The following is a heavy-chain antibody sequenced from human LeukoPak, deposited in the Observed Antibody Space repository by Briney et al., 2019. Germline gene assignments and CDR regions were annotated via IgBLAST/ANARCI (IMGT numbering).Heavy chain of an antibody. Sequence: GGSLRLSCAASGFTFNTYSMNWVRQAPGKGLEWVSYISSGSSTIYYADSVKGRFTISRDNAKNSLYLQMNSLRAEDTAVYYCARISTFDYWGQGTLVTVSS. CDR1: GFTFNTYS. CDR3: ARISTFDY. D-gene: IGHD1-1*01. J-gene: IGHJ4*02. CDR2: ISSGSSTI. V-gene: IGHV3-48*01.